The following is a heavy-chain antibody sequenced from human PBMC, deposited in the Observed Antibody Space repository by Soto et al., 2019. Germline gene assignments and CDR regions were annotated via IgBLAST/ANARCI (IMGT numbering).Heavy chain of an antibody. D-gene: IGHD2-15*01. CDR2: IWYDGSNK. CDR1: GFTFSSYG. CDR3: ARGRRGYCSGGSCYPSLDYFDY. Sequence: PGGSLRLSCAASGFTFSSYGMHWVRQAPGKGLEWVAVIWYDGSNKYYADSVKGRFTISRDNSKNTLYLQMNSLRAEDTAVYYCARGRRGYCSGGSCYPSLDYFDYWGQGTLVTVSS. V-gene: IGHV3-33*01. J-gene: IGHJ4*02.